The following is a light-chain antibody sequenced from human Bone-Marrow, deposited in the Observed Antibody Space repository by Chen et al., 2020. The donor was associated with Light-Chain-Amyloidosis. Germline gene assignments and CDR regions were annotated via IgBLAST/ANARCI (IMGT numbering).Light chain of an antibody. J-gene: IGLJ1*01. CDR1: SSDVGGDNH. V-gene: IGLV2-14*01. CDR3: SSYTITNTLV. CDR2: EVT. Sequence: QSALTQPASVSGSPGQSITISCTGTSSDVGGDNHVSWYQQHPDKAPKLMIYEVTNRPSSVPARFSGSKSDNTASLTITGLQTEDEAYYFCSSYTITNTLVFGSGTRVTVL.